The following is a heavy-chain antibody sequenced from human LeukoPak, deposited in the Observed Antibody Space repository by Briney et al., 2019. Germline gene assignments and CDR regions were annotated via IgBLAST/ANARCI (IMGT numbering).Heavy chain of an antibody. Sequence: PGGSLRLSCAASGFTFSSYSMNWVRQAPGKGLEWVSSISSSSSSIYYADSVKGRFTISRDNAKNSLYLQMNSLRAEDTAVYYCARGGDIVVDYWGQGTLVTVSS. D-gene: IGHD2-15*01. CDR3: ARGGDIVVDY. CDR1: GFTFSSYS. CDR2: ISSSSSSI. J-gene: IGHJ4*02. V-gene: IGHV3-21*01.